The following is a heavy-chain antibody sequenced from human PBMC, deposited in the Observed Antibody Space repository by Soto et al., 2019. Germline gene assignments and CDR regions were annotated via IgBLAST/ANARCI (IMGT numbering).Heavy chain of an antibody. CDR2: IFYSGTT. J-gene: IGHJ6*02. Sequence: PSETLSLTCTVSGDSIISADYYLICIRETPGSGLELIGHIFYSGTTYYNPSLKSRLTISVDTSKNHFSLRLTSVTAADTAVYYCARDLWVEPELYYYGMDVWGQGTTVTVSS. CDR1: GDSIISADYY. V-gene: IGHV4-30-4*01. CDR3: ARDLWVEPELYYYGMDV. D-gene: IGHD1-1*01.